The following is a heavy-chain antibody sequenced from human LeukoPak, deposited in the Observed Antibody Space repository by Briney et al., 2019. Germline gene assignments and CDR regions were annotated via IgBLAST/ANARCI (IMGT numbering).Heavy chain of an antibody. D-gene: IGHD6-13*01. V-gene: IGHV1-24*01. CDR3: ATDLGGIAAAGARY. Sequence: ASVKVSCKVSGYTLTELSMHWVRQAPGKGLEWMGGFDPEDGETIYAQKFQGRVTMTEDTSTDTAYMELSSLRSEDTAVYYCATDLGGIAAAGARYWGQGSLVIVSS. CDR1: GYTLTELS. J-gene: IGHJ4*02. CDR2: FDPEDGET.